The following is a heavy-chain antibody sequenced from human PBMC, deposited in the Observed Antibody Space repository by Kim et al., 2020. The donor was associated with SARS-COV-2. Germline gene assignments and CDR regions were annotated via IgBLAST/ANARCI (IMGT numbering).Heavy chain of an antibody. Sequence: GRFTISRDNSKNTLYLQMNSLRAEDTAVYYCARDAAIDYYDSKGYYGMDVWGQGTTVTVSS. V-gene: IGHV3-30*01. CDR3: ARDAAIDYYDSKGYYGMDV. J-gene: IGHJ6*02. D-gene: IGHD3-22*01.